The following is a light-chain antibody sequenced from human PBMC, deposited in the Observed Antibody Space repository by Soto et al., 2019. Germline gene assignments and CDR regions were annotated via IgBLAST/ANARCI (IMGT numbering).Light chain of an antibody. CDR3: QQHNSYPVT. V-gene: IGKV1-5*03. J-gene: IGKJ4*01. Sequence: DIQMTQSPSTLSASVGDRVTITCRASQSIGGALAWYQVKPGKAPKVVIYKASNLQSGVPSRFSGSGSGTEFTLTITSLQPDDFASYYCQQHNSYPVTFGGGTKVEIK. CDR1: QSIGGA. CDR2: KAS.